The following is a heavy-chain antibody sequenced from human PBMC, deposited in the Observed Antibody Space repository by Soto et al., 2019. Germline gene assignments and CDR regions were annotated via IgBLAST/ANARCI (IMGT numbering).Heavy chain of an antibody. J-gene: IGHJ4*02. CDR2: INHSGST. V-gene: IGHV4-39*01. D-gene: IGHD3-22*01. Sequence: QLQLQESGPGLVKPSETLSLTCRVSDGSMNSDSSYWGWIRQPPGKGLEGIGGINHSGSTYHTLCLQRRVAMSVDATRNRFSLKLTSMTDAHTAVYYCARLGGYVSVGYYYLWDSWGQGTLVTVSS. CDR3: ARLGGYVSVGYYYLWDS. CDR1: DGSMNSDSSY.